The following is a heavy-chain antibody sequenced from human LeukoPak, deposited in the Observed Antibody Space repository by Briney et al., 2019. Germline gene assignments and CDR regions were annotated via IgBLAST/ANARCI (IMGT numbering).Heavy chain of an antibody. CDR2: INPSGGST. D-gene: IGHD3-22*01. J-gene: IGHJ3*02. Sequence: ASVKVSCKASGGTFSSYAISWVRQAPGQGLEWMGIINPSGGSTSYAQKFQGRVTMTRDTSTSTVYMELSSLRSEDTAVYYCARMSDDSSGYDAFDIWGQGTMVTVSS. V-gene: IGHV1-46*01. CDR3: ARMSDDSSGYDAFDI. CDR1: GGTFSSYA.